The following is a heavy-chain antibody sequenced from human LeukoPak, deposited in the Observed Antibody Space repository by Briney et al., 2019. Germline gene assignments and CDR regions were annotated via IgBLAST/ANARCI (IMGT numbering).Heavy chain of an antibody. D-gene: IGHD3-10*01. CDR1: GGSISSSSYY. V-gene: IGHV4-39*07. J-gene: IGHJ5*02. Sequence: PSETLSLTCTVSGGSISSSSYYWGWIRQPPGKGLEWIGSIYYSGSTYYNPSLKSRVTISVDTSKNQFSLKLSSVTAADTAVYYCAAHYGSGSYYNWSWFDPWGQGTLVTVSS. CDR3: AAHYGSGSYYNWSWFDP. CDR2: IYYSGST.